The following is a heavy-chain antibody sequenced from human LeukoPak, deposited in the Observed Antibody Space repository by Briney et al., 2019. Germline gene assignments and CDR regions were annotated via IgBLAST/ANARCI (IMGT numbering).Heavy chain of an antibody. CDR3: ARGGGYPYFDY. D-gene: IGHD3-22*01. Sequence: GGSLRLSCAASGFTFSSYWMHWVRQAPGKGLVWVSRINSDGSSTSYADSVKGRFTISRDNAKNTLYLQMNSLRAEDTAVYYCARGGGYPYFDYWGQGTQVTVSS. CDR2: INSDGSST. V-gene: IGHV3-74*01. J-gene: IGHJ4*02. CDR1: GFTFSSYW.